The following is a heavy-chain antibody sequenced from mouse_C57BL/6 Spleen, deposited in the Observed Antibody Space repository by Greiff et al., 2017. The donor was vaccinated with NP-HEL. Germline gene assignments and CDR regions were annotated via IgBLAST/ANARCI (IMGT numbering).Heavy chain of an antibody. J-gene: IGHJ3*01. CDR2: IDPSDSYT. V-gene: IGHV1-50*01. CDR1: GYTFTSYW. Sequence: QVQLQQPGAELVKPGASVKLSCKASGYTFTSYWMQWVKQRPGQGLEWIGEIDPSDSYTNYNQKFKGKATLTVDTSSSTAYMQLSSLTSEDSAVYYCALYDGHGGWFAYWGQGTLVTVSA. CDR3: ALYDGHGGWFAY. D-gene: IGHD2-3*01.